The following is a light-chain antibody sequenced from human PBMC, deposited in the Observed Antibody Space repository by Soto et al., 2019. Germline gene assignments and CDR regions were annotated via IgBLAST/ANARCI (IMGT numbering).Light chain of an antibody. Sequence: DIQMTQSPSSLSASVGDRVTITCRASQGISNYLAWYQQKPGKVPKLLIYAASTLQSGVPSRFSGSGSGTEFTLTNSRLEPEDFAVYYCQQYGSSRTFGQGTKVDIK. CDR2: AAS. CDR1: QGISNY. V-gene: IGKV1-27*01. J-gene: IGKJ1*01. CDR3: QQYGSSRT.